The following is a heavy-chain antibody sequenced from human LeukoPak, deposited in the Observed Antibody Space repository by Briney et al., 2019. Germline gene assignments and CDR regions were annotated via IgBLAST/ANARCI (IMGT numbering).Heavy chain of an antibody. CDR1: ESTFGSFP. CDR3: AKIGVSGHWYFDL. V-gene: IGHV3-21*01. D-gene: IGHD5/OR15-5a*01. CDR2: NSSSGSHI. J-gene: IGHJ2*01. Sequence: GGSLRLSCTASESTFGSFPMSWVRQAPGRGLEWISSNSSSGSHIYYADSLKGRFTVSRDNAKHSLYVQINSLRAEDTAVYYCAKIGVSGHWYFDLWGRGTLVTVSS.